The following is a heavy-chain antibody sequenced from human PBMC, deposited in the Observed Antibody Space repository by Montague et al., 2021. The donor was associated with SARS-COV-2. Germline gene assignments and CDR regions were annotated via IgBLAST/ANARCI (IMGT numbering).Heavy chain of an antibody. CDR3: AKTSGCGYYYPMDV. CDR2: IYYSGST. V-gene: IGHV4-59*01. J-gene: IGHJ6*02. D-gene: IGHD2-2*01. Sequence: SETLSLTCTVSGVSISSYYWTWIRQPPGKGLEWMGFIYYSGSTNNNPSPKSRVTISVDTSKYQFSLKLSSVTAADTAVYYYAKTSGCGYYYPMDVWGQGITVTVSS. CDR1: GVSISSYY.